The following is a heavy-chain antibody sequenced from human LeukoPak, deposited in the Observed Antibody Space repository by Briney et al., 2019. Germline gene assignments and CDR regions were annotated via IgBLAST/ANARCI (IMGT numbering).Heavy chain of an antibody. CDR1: GFTFSSYS. J-gene: IGHJ6*03. CDR2: ISSSSSYI. D-gene: IGHD3-3*01. V-gene: IGHV3-21*01. Sequence: GGSPRLSCAASGFTFSSYSMNWVRQAPGKGLEWVSSISSSSSYIYYADSVKGRFTISRDNAKNSLYLQMNSLRAEDTAVYYCARLRYHDFWSGYWKYYYYMDVWGKGTTVTVSS. CDR3: ARLRYHDFWSGYWKYYYYMDV.